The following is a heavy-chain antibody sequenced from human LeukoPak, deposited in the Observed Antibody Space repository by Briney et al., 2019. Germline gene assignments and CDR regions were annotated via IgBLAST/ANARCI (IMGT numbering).Heavy chain of an antibody. J-gene: IGHJ4*02. D-gene: IGHD6-6*01. CDR1: AGTFISYA. Sequence: GASVKVSCKASAGTFISYAFCWVRQAPAQGLEWMGGIIPIFGTANYAQKFQGRVTITADESTSTAYMELSSLRSEDTAVYYCASWYSSSYDYWGQGTLVTVSS. CDR3: ASWYSSSYDY. CDR2: IIPIFGTA. V-gene: IGHV1-69*13.